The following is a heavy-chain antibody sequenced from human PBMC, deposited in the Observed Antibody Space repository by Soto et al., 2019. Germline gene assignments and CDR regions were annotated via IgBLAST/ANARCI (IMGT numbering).Heavy chain of an antibody. CDR3: ARTQGAEFQLLYAFDI. CDR2: IIPMFGTA. D-gene: IGHD2-2*01. Sequence: QVQLVQSGAEVRKPGSSVKVSCKASGGTFSPYAISWVRQAPGQGLEWMGGIIPMFGTAKYAQRFQGRFTITADGSTSTASMELTSLRSEDTALYFCARTQGAEFQLLYAFDIWGQGTMVTVSS. J-gene: IGHJ3*02. V-gene: IGHV1-69*01. CDR1: GGTFSPYA.